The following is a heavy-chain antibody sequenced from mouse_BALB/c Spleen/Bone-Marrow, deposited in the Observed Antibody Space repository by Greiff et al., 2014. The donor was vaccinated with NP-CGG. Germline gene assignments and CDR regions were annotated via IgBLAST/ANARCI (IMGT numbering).Heavy chain of an antibody. CDR3: VRDGDYRYACFTY. CDR2: ISDGGTYT. J-gene: IGHJ3*01. CDR1: GFTFSDYY. Sequence: GQLKESGGGLAKPGGSLKHSCAASGFTFSDYYIYWVRQTPEKRLEWVATISDGGTYTYYPDTVKGRFTITRDNAKNNLYLQMNGLKSEDTAMYYCVRDGDYRYACFTYWGQGTLVTVSA. D-gene: IGHD2-14*01. V-gene: IGHV5-4*02.